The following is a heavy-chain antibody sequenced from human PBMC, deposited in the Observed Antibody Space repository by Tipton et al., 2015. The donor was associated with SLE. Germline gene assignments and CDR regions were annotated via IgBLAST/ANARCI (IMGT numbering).Heavy chain of an antibody. CDR3: AGLIAADNIYAFEI. D-gene: IGHD6-6*01. V-gene: IGHV3-48*03. CDR1: GFSFSNCE. Sequence: QLVQSGGGLAQPGGSLRLSCAASGFSFSNCEMNWVRQAPGKGLEWVSFISSSGISTYYADSVKGRFTISRDNADYSLYLQMNTLRAEDTAVYYCAGLIAADNIYAFEIWGQGTMVTVSS. CDR2: ISSSGIST. J-gene: IGHJ3*02.